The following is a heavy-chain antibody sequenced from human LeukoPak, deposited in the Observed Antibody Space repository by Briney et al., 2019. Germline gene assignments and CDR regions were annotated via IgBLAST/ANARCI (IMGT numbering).Heavy chain of an antibody. J-gene: IGHJ6*02. V-gene: IGHV1-46*01. Sequence: GASVKVSCKASGYTFTSYYMHWVRQAPGQGLEWMGIINPGGGSTTYAQKFQGRVTMTRDTSTSTVYMELSSLRSEDTAVYYCARTFCSSTGCYVYYGTDVWGQGTTVTVSS. CDR1: GYTFTSYY. D-gene: IGHD2-2*01. CDR2: INPGGGST. CDR3: ARTFCSSTGCYVYYGTDV.